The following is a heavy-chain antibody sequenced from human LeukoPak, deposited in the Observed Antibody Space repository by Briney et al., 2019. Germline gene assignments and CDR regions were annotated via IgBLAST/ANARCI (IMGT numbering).Heavy chain of an antibody. J-gene: IGHJ6*03. D-gene: IGHD5-12*01. V-gene: IGHV1-18*01. CDR3: ARGSYSGYASYYYYMDV. CDR1: GYTFTSYG. Sequence: ASVKVSCKASGYTFTSYGISWVRQAPGQGLEWMGWTSAYNGNTNYAQKLQGRVTMTTDTSTSTAYMELRSLRSDDTAVYYCARGSYSGYASYYYYMDVWGKGTTVTVSS. CDR2: TSAYNGNT.